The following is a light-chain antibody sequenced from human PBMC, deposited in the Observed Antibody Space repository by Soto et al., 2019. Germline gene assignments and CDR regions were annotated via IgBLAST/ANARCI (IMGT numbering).Light chain of an antibody. CDR3: QQYNNWSQWT. CDR1: PSVNIN. J-gene: IGKJ1*01. Sequence: IVFKPATAILVLFSRTSATLPCGAIPSVNINYLAGYQQHPGRPPTLLIYGNATRATAIPARFSSSGSGTEYTLPISSLQYEDFAVFYCQQYNNWSQWTFGQGTKVDIK. CDR2: GNA. V-gene: IGKV3-15*01.